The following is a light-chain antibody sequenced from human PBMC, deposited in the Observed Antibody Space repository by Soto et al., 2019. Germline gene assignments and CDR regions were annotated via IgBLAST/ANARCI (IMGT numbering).Light chain of an antibody. V-gene: IGKV1-5*01. CDR2: AAS. Sequence: EIQMTQSPSTLSASVGGGVTINCRASQTISSWLAWYQQKPGKAPKLMIYAASTLESGVSSRFSGRGSGTEFTLTINSLQPEDVATYYCQQYKSYLRTFGQGTKVDIK. CDR3: QQYKSYLRT. J-gene: IGKJ1*01. CDR1: QTISSW.